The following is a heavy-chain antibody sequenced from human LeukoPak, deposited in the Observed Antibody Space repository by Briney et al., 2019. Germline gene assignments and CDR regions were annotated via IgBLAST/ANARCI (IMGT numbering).Heavy chain of an antibody. J-gene: IGHJ4*02. Sequence: PSETLSLTCSVCGDSISSRSYYWGWIRQSPGKGLDYIGSFYESGDAYYNPSLKSRLTISGDTSKNLFYLKLPSVTVADTAVYYRARHPLEFEYTSGPTLLSSYFDNWGQGTLVTVAS. V-gene: IGHV4-39*01. CDR2: FYESGDA. D-gene: IGHD1-1*01. CDR3: ARHPLEFEYTSGPTLLSSYFDN. CDR1: GDSISSRSYY.